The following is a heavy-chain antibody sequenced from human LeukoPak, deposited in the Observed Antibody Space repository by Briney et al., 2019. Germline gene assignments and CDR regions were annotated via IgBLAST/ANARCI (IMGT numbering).Heavy chain of an antibody. V-gene: IGHV3-30*18. D-gene: IGHD1-7*01. J-gene: IGHJ4*02. CDR1: GFTFSSYG. CDR2: ISYDGSNK. CDR3: AKATGYNWNYKIDY. Sequence: GRSLRLSCAASGFTFSSYGIHWVRQAPGKGLEWVAAISYDGSNKYYADSVKGRFTISRDNSRNTLYLQMNSLRAEDTAVYYCAKATGYNWNYKIDYWGQGTLVTVSS.